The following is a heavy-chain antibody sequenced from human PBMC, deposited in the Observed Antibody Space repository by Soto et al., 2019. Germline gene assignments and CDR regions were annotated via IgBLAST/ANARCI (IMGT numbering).Heavy chain of an antibody. D-gene: IGHD3-10*01. CDR1: GFSLRTSGEG. CDR3: AHSPYRSGGVNWFDS. V-gene: IGHV2-5*02. J-gene: IGHJ5*01. CDR2: IYWDDDK. Sequence: QITLKESGPTLVKPTQTLTLTCTFSGFSLRTSGEGVAWIRQPPGKALEWLATIYWDDDKRYSPTLKSRLTITKDTSKNQVVLTMTNIDPLDTATSYCAHSPYRSGGVNWFDSWGQGTLLTVSS.